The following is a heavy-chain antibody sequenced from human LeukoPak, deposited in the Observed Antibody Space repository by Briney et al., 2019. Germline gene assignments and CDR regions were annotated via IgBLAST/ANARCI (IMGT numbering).Heavy chain of an antibody. V-gene: IGHV3-53*01. CDR1: GFTVSGSY. D-gene: IGHD2-21*02. CDR2: IYGGDTT. Sequence: PWGSLRLSCAASGFTVSGSYMTWVRQAQGKGRKWVSVIYGGDTTYYANSVKGRFTIARDDSKSMLYLQMNSLRAEDTAVYYCAKDLTYWGQGTLVTVSS. J-gene: IGHJ4*02. CDR3: AKDLTY.